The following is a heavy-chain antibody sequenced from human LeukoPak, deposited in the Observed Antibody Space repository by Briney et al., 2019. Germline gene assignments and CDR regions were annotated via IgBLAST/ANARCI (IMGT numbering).Heavy chain of an antibody. J-gene: IGHJ4*02. CDR3: ARYNSSNWYVVDY. V-gene: IGHV4-59*01. Sequence: SETLSLTCTVSGGSISSYYWSWIRQPPGKGLEWIVNIFYSGSPNYNPSLKSRVTISFDTSKNQFSLNLSSVTAADTAVYYCARYNSSNWYVVDYWGQGTLVTVSS. CDR1: GGSISSYY. CDR2: IFYSGSP. D-gene: IGHD6-13*01.